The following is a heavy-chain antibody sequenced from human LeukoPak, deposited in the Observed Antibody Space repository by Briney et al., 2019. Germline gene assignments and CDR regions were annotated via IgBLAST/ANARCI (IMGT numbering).Heavy chain of an antibody. Sequence: SETLSLTCTVSGGSVSSSSSYWGWIRQPPGKGLEWIGTIYNSGSIDYNPSLKSRVTISVDTSKNQFSLKLSSVTAADTAVYYCASSVVVPAAMTPYNWFDPWGQGTLVTVSS. J-gene: IGHJ5*02. D-gene: IGHD2-2*01. V-gene: IGHV4-39*07. CDR2: IYNSGSI. CDR1: GGSVSSSSSY. CDR3: ASSVVVPAAMTPYNWFDP.